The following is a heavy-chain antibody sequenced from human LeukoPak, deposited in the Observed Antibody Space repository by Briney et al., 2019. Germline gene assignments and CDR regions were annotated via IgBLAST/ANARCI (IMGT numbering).Heavy chain of an antibody. CDR3: ARDRAPDFYSGYRADAFDI. J-gene: IGHJ3*02. Sequence: PGGSLRLSCAGSGFTFSAYTMNWVRQAPGRGLEWVSSISSGNSYIYYADSVKGRFTVSRDNTRNSLYLQMNSLTVEDTALYFCARDRAPDFYSGYRADAFDIWGQGTMTVSS. D-gene: IGHD3-3*01. CDR1: GFTFSAYT. CDR2: ISSGNSYI. V-gene: IGHV3-21*01.